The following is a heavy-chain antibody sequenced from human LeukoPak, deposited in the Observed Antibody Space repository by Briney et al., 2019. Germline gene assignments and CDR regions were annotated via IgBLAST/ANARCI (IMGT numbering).Heavy chain of an antibody. J-gene: IGHJ1*01. CDR2: ISGSGGST. Sequence: GVSLRLSCAASGVTFSSYAMSWVRQAPGKGLEWVSAISGSGGSTYYADSVKGRFTISRDNSKNTLYLQMNSLRAEDTAVYYCAKDPIRSAEYFQHWGQGTLVTVSS. CDR1: GVTFSSYA. D-gene: IGHD3-3*01. CDR3: AKDPIRSAEYFQH. V-gene: IGHV3-23*01.